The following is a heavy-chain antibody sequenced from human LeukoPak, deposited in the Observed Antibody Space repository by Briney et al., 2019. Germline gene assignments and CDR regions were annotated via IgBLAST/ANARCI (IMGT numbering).Heavy chain of an antibody. CDR2: INRSGST. CDR1: GYSISSGYY. CDR3: ARTDIAAAGIDY. Sequence: PSETLSLTCTVSGYSISSGYYWGWIRQPPGKGLEWIGEINRSGSTNYNPSLKSRVTISVDTSKNQFSLKLSSVTAADTAVYYCARTDIAAAGIDYWGQGTLVTVSS. J-gene: IGHJ4*02. D-gene: IGHD6-13*01. V-gene: IGHV4-38-2*02.